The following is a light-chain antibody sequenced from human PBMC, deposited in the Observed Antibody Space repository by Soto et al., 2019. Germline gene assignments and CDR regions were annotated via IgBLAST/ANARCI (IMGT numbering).Light chain of an antibody. J-gene: IGLJ2*01. Sequence: QSALTQPASVSGSPGPSITISCTVTSGDVGSYNLVSWYQQHPGKTPKLIIYEGSKRPSAVSNRFSGSKSGDTASLTISVLQADDEADYYWCSYAGSSTTVIFGGGTQLTFL. CDR3: CSYAGSSTTVI. CDR1: SGDVGSYNL. V-gene: IGLV2-23*01. CDR2: EGS.